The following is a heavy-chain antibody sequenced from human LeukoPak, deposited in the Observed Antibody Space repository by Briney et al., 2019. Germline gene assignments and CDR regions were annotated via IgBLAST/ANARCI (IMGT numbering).Heavy chain of an antibody. D-gene: IGHD3-9*01. Sequence: SETLSLTCTVSGGSISSSSYYWGWIRQPPGKGREWIGSIYYSGSTYYNPFLKSRVTISVDTSKNQFSLKLSSVTAADTAVYYCARDFDWFNWGQGTLVTVSS. J-gene: IGHJ4*02. CDR3: ARDFDWFN. CDR2: IYYSGST. CDR1: GGSISSSSYY. V-gene: IGHV4-39*02.